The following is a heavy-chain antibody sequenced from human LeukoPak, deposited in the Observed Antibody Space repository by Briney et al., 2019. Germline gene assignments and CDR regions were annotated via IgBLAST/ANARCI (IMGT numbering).Heavy chain of an antibody. D-gene: IGHD6-13*01. CDR1: GGSISSNY. Sequence: SETLSLTCSVSGGSISSNYWSWIRQPAGQGLEWIGRIYTSGNTNYNPSLKSRVTVSLDTSKNHFSLKLSSVTAADTAVYYCARDRAAVGIFDYWGQGTLVIVSS. CDR2: IYTSGNT. CDR3: ARDRAAVGIFDY. J-gene: IGHJ4*02. V-gene: IGHV4-4*07.